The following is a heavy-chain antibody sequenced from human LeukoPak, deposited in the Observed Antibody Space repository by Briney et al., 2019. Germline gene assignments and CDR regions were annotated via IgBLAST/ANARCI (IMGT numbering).Heavy chain of an antibody. J-gene: IGHJ4*02. V-gene: IGHV1-8*01. CDR2: MNPNSGNT. D-gene: IGHD2-2*01. CDR3: ARGYGYGSTSPGEY. CDR1: GYTFTSYD. Sequence: ASVKVSCKASGYTFTSYDNNTVRQAPGQGLEWMGWMNPNSGNTGYAQKFQGRVTMTRNTSISTAYMELSSLRSEDTAVYYCARGYGYGSTSPGEYWGQGTLVTVSS.